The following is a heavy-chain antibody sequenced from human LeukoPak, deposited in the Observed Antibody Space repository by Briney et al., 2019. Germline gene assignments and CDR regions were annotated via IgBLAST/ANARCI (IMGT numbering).Heavy chain of an antibody. Sequence: SETLSLTCSVPGGFISSYYWNWIRQPPGKGLEWIGWMFFTGDTNYNPSLKSRVTISVDHSKNQFSLKLTSVTAADTAVYYCAKEGNDYGANSIDYWGQGTLVTVSS. V-gene: IGHV4-59*01. J-gene: IGHJ4*02. CDR1: GGFISSYY. CDR2: MFFTGDT. D-gene: IGHD4-23*01. CDR3: AKEGNDYGANSIDY.